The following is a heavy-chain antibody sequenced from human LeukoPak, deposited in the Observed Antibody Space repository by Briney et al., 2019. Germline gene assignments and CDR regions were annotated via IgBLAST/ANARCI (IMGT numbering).Heavy chain of an antibody. Sequence: PGGSLRLSCAVSGFTFSTKSMNWVRQAPGKGLEWVSYITADSGTTYYADSVKGRFTISRDNSKNTLYLQMNSLRAEDTAVYYCARDYSGYVVKFDYWGQGALVTVSS. V-gene: IGHV3-48*01. CDR1: GFTFSTKS. D-gene: IGHD5-12*01. CDR3: ARDYSGYVVKFDY. CDR2: ITADSGTT. J-gene: IGHJ4*02.